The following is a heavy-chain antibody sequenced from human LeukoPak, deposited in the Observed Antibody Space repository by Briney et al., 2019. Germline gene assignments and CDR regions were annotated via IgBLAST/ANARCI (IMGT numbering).Heavy chain of an antibody. CDR2: INQDASEI. Sequence: GGSLRLSCAVSGFTFSTYWMTWYRQAPGKGLEWVGNINQDASEINYVDSVRGRFTISRDNAKNSLHLQMNSLRAEDTAVYYCATDRDNSDWQKRFDSWGQGTLVTVSS. J-gene: IGHJ4*02. CDR3: ATDRDNSDWQKRFDS. V-gene: IGHV3-7*01. D-gene: IGHD2-21*02. CDR1: GFTFSTYW.